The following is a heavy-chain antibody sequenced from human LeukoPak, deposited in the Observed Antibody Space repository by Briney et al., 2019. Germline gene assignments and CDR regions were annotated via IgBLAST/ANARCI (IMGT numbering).Heavy chain of an antibody. CDR3: AREHDSLSGYSLGF. CDR2: INCGNGNT. Sequence: ASVTVSCKASGYTFTTYAIFWVRQAPGQRLEWMGWINCGNGNTKCPQKFQGRVTITTDTSASTAYMELSGLRSEDTAIYYCAREHDSLSGYSLGFWGQGTPVPVSS. J-gene: IGHJ4*02. CDR1: GYTFTTYA. D-gene: IGHD3-9*01. V-gene: IGHV1-3*01.